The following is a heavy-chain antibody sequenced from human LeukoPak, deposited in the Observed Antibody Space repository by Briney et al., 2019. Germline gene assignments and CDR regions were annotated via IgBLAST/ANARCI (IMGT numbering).Heavy chain of an antibody. CDR1: GGSIHSY. V-gene: IGHV4-4*07. CDR2: ISGSGTI. CDR3: ARDSGTTGEVKFDP. J-gene: IGHJ5*02. D-gene: IGHD3-10*01. Sequence: PSETLSLTCTVSGGSIHSYWSWIRQPAGRGLEWIGRISGSGTITYNPALQSRLTISIDTSKNQFSLKLMSVTAADTAVYYCARDSGTTGEVKFDPWGQGTLVTVSS.